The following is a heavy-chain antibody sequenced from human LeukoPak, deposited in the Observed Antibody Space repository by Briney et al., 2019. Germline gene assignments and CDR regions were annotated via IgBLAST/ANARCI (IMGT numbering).Heavy chain of an antibody. V-gene: IGHV3-30*02. Sequence: GGSLRLSCAASGFTFSSYGMHWVRQAPGKGLEWVAFIRHDGSNKYYADSVKGRFTISRDGSKNTLYLQMNRLRAEDAAVYYCAKAPVTTCSGAYCYPFDYWGQGTLVTVSS. CDR1: GFTFSSYG. CDR3: AKAPVTTCSGAYCYPFDY. CDR2: IRHDGSNK. J-gene: IGHJ4*02. D-gene: IGHD2-21*01.